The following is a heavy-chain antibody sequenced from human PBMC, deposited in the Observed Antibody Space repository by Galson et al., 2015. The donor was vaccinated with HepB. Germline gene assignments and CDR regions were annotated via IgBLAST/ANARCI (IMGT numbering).Heavy chain of an antibody. V-gene: IGHV3-48*02. J-gene: IGHJ3*02. CDR2: ISSGSGTI. CDR3: ARSRSSGRGASDI. CDR1: GFTFSSYS. D-gene: IGHD6-19*01. Sequence: SLRLSCAASGFTFSSYSMNWVRQAPGKGLEWVSYISSGSGTIYYADSVKGRFTISRDNVKNSLYLQMDSLRDEDTAAYYCARSRSSGRGASDIWGQGTMVTVSS.